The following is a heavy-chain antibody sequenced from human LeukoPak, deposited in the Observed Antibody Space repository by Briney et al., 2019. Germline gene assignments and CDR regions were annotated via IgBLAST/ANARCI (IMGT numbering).Heavy chain of an antibody. CDR2: IYTSGST. CDR1: GGSISSYY. D-gene: IGHD6-6*01. Sequence: PSETLSLTCTVSGGSISSYYWSWIRQPAGKGLEWIGRIYTSGSTNYNPSLKSRVTMSVDTSKNQFSLKLSSVTAADTAVYYRARGGVLLVDGNNWFDPWGQGTLVTVSS. CDR3: ARGGVLLVDGNNWFDP. J-gene: IGHJ5*02. V-gene: IGHV4-4*07.